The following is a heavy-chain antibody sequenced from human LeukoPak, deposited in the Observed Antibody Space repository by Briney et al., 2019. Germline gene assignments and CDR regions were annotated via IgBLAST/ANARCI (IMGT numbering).Heavy chain of an antibody. D-gene: IGHD7-27*01. CDR3: ARGLGRGNYFDY. CDR1: GGSISSGDYY. J-gene: IGHJ4*02. CDR2: IYYSGST. Sequence: SETLSLTCTVSGGSISSGDYYWSWIRQPPGKGLEWIGYIYYSGSTYYNPSLKSRVTISVDTSKNQFSLKLSSVTAADTAVYYCARGLGRGNYFDYWGQGTLVTVSS. V-gene: IGHV4-30-4*08.